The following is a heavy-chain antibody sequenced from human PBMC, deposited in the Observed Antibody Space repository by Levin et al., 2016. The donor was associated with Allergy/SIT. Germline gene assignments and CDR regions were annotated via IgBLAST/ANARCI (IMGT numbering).Heavy chain of an antibody. CDR2: IYYSGTT. CDR1: GGSISSGDYW. V-gene: IGHV4-39*02. CDR3: MRERESSSDT. D-gene: IGHD2-2*01. J-gene: IGHJ5*02. Sequence: SETLSLTCTVSGGSISSGDYWWGWIRQPPGKGLEWFASIYYSGTTHYNPSLKSRVTMSVDTSKDQFSLKLSSVTAADTAVYYCMRERESSSDTWGQGTQVTVSS.